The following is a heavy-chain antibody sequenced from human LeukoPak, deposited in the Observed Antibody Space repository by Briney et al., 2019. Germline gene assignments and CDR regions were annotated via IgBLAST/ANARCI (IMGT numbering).Heavy chain of an antibody. Sequence: PGGSLRLSCAASGFTFSTFAMIWVRQPPGKGLEWVSSIFPSGGEIHYADSVKGRFTISRDTSKNTVSLQMNSLRAGDTAVYYCAGDKTTGGWYEFDYWGQGTLVTVSS. CDR2: IFPSGGEI. J-gene: IGHJ4*02. D-gene: IGHD6-19*01. CDR3: AGDKTTGGWYEFDY. CDR1: GFTFSTFA. V-gene: IGHV3-23*01.